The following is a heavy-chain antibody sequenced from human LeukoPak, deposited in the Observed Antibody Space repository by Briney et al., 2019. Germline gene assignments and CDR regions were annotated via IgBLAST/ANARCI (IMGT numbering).Heavy chain of an antibody. CDR3: ARGRVIKGGYDFWSGYYRGINWFDP. D-gene: IGHD3-3*01. CDR2: MNPNSGNT. V-gene: IGHV1-8*01. J-gene: IGHJ5*02. CDR1: GYTFTSYD. Sequence: ASVKVSCKASGYTFTSYDINWVRQAPGQGLEWMGWMNPNSGNTGYAQKFQGRVTMTRNTSISTAYMELSSLRSEDTAVYYCARGRVIKGGYDFWSGYYRGINWFDPWGQGTLVTVSS.